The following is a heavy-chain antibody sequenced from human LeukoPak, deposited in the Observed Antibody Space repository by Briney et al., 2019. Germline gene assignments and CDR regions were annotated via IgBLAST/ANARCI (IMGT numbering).Heavy chain of an antibody. CDR3: ARGVLLKRPHGWFDP. V-gene: IGHV6-1*01. CDR2: TYYRSKWYN. Sequence: SQTLSLTCAISGDSVSSNSAAWNWIRQSPSRGLEWLGRTYYRSKWYNDYAVSVKSRITINPDTSKNQFSLQLNSVTPDDTAVYYCARGVLLKRPHGWFDPWGQGTLVTVSS. J-gene: IGHJ5*02. D-gene: IGHD1-26*01. CDR1: GDSVSSNSAA.